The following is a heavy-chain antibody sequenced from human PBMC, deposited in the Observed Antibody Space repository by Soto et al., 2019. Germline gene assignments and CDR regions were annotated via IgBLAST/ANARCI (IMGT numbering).Heavy chain of an antibody. J-gene: IGHJ6*02. Sequence: SETLSLTCAVSGGSFSGYYWGWIRQPPGKGLEWVGEINYSGSTSYNPSLKRRVTISVDTSKNQVSLKLTSVTAADTAMYYCARRNYFYALDVWGQGTTVTVSS. CDR3: ARRNYFYALDV. CDR2: INYSGST. CDR1: GGSFSGYY. V-gene: IGHV4-34*01.